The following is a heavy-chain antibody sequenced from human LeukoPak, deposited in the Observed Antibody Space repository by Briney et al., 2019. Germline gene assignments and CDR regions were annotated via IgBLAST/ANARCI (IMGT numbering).Heavy chain of an antibody. CDR1: GYTFTSYD. V-gene: IGHV1-8*01. CDR2: MNPNSGNT. Sequence: GASVKVSCKASGYTFTSYDINWVRQATGQGLEWMGWMNPNSGNTGYAQKFQGRVTMTRNTSISTAYMELSSLRSEDTAVYYCARRRKKGTGDWFDPWGQGTLVTVSS. D-gene: IGHD1-26*01. CDR3: ARRRKKGTGDWFDP. J-gene: IGHJ5*02.